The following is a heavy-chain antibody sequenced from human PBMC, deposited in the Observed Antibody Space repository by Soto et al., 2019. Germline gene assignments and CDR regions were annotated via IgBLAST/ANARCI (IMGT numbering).Heavy chain of an antibody. CDR2: INAGNGNT. Sequence: GASVKVSCKASGYTFTSYAMHWVRQAPGQRLEWMGWINAGNGNTKYSQKFQGRVTITRDTSASTAYMELSSLRSEDTAVYYCARDDGDILTGYSSFDYWGQGTLVTVSS. J-gene: IGHJ4*02. V-gene: IGHV1-3*01. CDR1: GYTFTSYA. CDR3: ARDDGDILTGYSSFDY. D-gene: IGHD3-9*01.